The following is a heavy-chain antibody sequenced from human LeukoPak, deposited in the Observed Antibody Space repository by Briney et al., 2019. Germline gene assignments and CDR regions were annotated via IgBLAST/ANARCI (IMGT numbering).Heavy chain of an antibody. V-gene: IGHV1-2*02. Sequence: ASVKVSCKASGYTFTGYYMHWVRQAPGQGLEWMGWINPNSGGTNYAQKFQGRVTMTRDTSISTAYMGLSRLRSDDTAVYYCARVYYGSGSHIDYWGQGTLATVSS. CDR1: GYTFTGYY. D-gene: IGHD3-10*01. CDR3: ARVYYGSGSHIDY. CDR2: INPNSGGT. J-gene: IGHJ4*02.